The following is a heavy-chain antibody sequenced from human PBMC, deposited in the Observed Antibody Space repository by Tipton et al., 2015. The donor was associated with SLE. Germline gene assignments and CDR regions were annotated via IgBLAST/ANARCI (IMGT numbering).Heavy chain of an antibody. J-gene: IGHJ4*02. CDR3: ARARYSSSSPWGY. V-gene: IGHV1-18*01. CDR1: GYTFTSFG. Sequence: QSGAEVKKPGASVKVSCKASGYTFTSFGISWLRQAPGQGLEWMGWISAYNGNTNYAQKLPGRVTMTTDTSPSTAYMELRGLRSDDTAVYYCARARYSSSSPWGYWGQGSLVTVSS. D-gene: IGHD6-6*01. CDR2: ISAYNGNT.